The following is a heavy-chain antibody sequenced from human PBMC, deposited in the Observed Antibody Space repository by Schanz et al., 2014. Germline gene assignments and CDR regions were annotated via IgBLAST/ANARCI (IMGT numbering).Heavy chain of an antibody. CDR1: GGSISSGGYY. CDR2: VSSTGSA. CDR3: ARGNNDYFYYYMDV. Sequence: QVQLQESGPGLVKPSQTLSLTCTVSGGSISSGGYYWSWIRQPPGKGLEWIGYVSSTGSAESNPSLKSRVTLSVDTSKNQFSLKVRSVTAADTAVYFCARGNNDYFYYYMDVWGKGAAGTVSS. D-gene: IGHD1-1*01. J-gene: IGHJ6*03. V-gene: IGHV4-61*08.